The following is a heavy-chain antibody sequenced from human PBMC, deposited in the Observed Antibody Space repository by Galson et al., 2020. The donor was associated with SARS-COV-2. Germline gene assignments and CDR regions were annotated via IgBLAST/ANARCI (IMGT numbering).Heavy chain of an antibody. J-gene: IGHJ6*02. Sequence: SQTLSLTCDISGDTVSSDSAAWNWIRQYPLRGLEWLGRTYYRSKWYSDYTVSLKSRITITADASKNQFSLQLKSVTPEDAALYYCARSPGKTVARTMDVWGQGTSVTVSS. D-gene: IGHD4-17*01. CDR1: GDTVSSDSAA. CDR3: ARSPGKTVARTMDV. V-gene: IGHV6-1*01. CDR2: TYYRSKWYS.